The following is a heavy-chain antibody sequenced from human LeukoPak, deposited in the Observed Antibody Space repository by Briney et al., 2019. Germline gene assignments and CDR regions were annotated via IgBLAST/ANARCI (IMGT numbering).Heavy chain of an antibody. D-gene: IGHD5-12*01. Sequence: SETLSLTCAVYGGSFSGYYWSWIRQPPGKGLEWIGEINHSGSINYSPSLKSRVTLSVDTSKNQFSLKMRSVTAADTAVYYCARARGTVAIDYWGQGTLVTVSS. V-gene: IGHV4-34*01. CDR1: GGSFSGYY. CDR2: INHSGSI. CDR3: ARARGTVAIDY. J-gene: IGHJ4*02.